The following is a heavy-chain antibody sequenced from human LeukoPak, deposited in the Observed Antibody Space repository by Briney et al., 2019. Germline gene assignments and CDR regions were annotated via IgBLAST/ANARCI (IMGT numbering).Heavy chain of an antibody. J-gene: IGHJ4*02. Sequence: GGSLRLSCAASGFAFSSYGMHWVRQAPGKGLEWVAFIRYDGSNKYYADSVKGRFTISRDNSKNTLYLQMNSLRAEDTAVYYCAKDLGHYYGSGGFDYWGQGTLVTVSS. CDR2: IRYDGSNK. V-gene: IGHV3-30*02. D-gene: IGHD3-10*01. CDR3: AKDLGHYYGSGGFDY. CDR1: GFAFSSYG.